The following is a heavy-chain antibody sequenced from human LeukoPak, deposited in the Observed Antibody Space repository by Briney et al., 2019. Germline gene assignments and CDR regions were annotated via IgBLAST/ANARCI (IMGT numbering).Heavy chain of an antibody. CDR1: GFSFSDYS. J-gene: IGHJ4*02. Sequence: GGSLRLSCAASGFSFSDYSMNWVRQAPGKGLEWVSYISSSGSTIYYADSVKGRFTTSRDNAKNSLYLQMNSLRAEDTAVYYCARSSGWDDYWGQGTLVTVSS. CDR2: ISSSGSTI. D-gene: IGHD6-19*01. CDR3: ARSSGWDDY. V-gene: IGHV3-48*04.